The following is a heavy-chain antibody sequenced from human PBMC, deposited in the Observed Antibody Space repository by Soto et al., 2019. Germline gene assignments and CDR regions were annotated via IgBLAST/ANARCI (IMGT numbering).Heavy chain of an antibody. Sequence: QVQLVQSGAEVKKPGASVKVSCKASGDTFTEYYIHWVRQAPGQGLEWMGTVNPSGGHTTYAQHFLGRMTMTRDTSISTLYMELTSLTSEDTAVYYCARGGHVVVVTAALDYWGQGTLVTVSS. CDR1: GDTFTEYY. D-gene: IGHD2-21*02. V-gene: IGHV1-46*01. CDR2: VNPSGGHT. J-gene: IGHJ4*02. CDR3: ARGGHVVVVTAALDY.